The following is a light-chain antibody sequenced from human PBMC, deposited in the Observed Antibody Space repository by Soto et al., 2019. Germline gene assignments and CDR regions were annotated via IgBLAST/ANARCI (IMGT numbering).Light chain of an antibody. V-gene: IGKV1-12*01. CDR2: AAS. CDR1: QGISSW. Sequence: DIQMTQSPSYVCASVGGRFAITCRASQGISSWLAWYQQKPGKAPKLLIYAASSLQSGVPSRLRGSGSGTDFTITISSLQTEDFATYYCQQANSFPLTFGGGTKVDIK. CDR3: QQANSFPLT. J-gene: IGKJ4*01.